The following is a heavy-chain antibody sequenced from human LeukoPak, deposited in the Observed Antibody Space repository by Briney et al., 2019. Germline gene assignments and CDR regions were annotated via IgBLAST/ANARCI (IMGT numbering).Heavy chain of an antibody. CDR3: ARRLGSGYHFQH. CDR1: GGSISSDNYY. CDR2: IYYSGST. V-gene: IGHV4-30-2*03. J-gene: IGHJ1*01. D-gene: IGHD3-22*01. Sequence: PSQTLSLTXTVSGGSISSDNYYWSWIRQPAGKGLEWIGSIYYSGSTYYNPSLKSRVTISVDTSKNQFSLKLSSVTAADTAVYYCARRLGSGYHFQHWGQGTLVTVSS.